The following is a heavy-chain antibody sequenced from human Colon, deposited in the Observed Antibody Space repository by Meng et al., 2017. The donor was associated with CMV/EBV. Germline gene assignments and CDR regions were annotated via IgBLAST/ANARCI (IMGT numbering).Heavy chain of an antibody. Sequence: GESLKISCAASGFTLNSPFTTFSFNWVRQAPGRGLEWVSSISSSSDVIYYADSVKGRFTISRDNAKNSLYLQMNSLRDEDTAVYYCSRAHPTNSGNYWTYWRVFDIWGQGTLVTVSS. V-gene: IGHV3-21*01. J-gene: IGHJ3*02. CDR3: SRAHPTNSGNYWTYWRVFDI. CDR1: GFTLNSPFTTFS. D-gene: IGHD1-26*01. CDR2: ISSSSDVI.